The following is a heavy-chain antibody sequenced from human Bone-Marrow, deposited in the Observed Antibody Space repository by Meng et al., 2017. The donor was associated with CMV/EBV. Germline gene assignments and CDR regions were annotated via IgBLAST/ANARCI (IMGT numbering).Heavy chain of an antibody. J-gene: IGHJ5*02. V-gene: IGHV4-34*01. CDR2: INHSGST. CDR3: ARGRGCSGGSCYSGRRGNWFDP. D-gene: IGHD2-15*01. Sequence: SETLSLTCAVYGGSFSGYYWSWVRQPPGKGLEWIGEINHSGSTNYNPSLKSRVTISVDTSKNQFSLKLSSVNAADTAVYYCARGRGCSGGSCYSGRRGNWFDPWGQGTLVTVSS. CDR1: GGSFSGYY.